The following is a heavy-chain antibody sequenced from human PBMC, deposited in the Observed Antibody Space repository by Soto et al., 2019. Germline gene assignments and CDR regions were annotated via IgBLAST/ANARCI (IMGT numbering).Heavy chain of an antibody. CDR2: IYYSGST. CDR1: DGSIISVDYY. V-gene: IGHV4-30-4*01. Sequence: ASLMLYVRCTVSDGSIISVDYYWSWIRQPPGKGLEWIGYIYYSGSTYYNPSLKSRVTISVDTSKNQFSLKLSSVTAADTAVYYCARDQQYPRQVGVDYWGQGTLVTVSS. J-gene: IGHJ4*02. D-gene: IGHD1-26*01. CDR3: ARDQQYPRQVGVDY.